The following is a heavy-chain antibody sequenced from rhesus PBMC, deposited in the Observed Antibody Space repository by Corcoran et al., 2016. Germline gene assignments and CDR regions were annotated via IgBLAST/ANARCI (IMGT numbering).Heavy chain of an antibody. CDR3: ARVLYYYSGSYYPYYFDY. V-gene: IGHV2-95*01. D-gene: IGHD3-16*01. CDR2: IYVNDSK. Sequence: QVTLKESVPELVNPTQTLTHTCPFPGFHICTPAPVVAWILQPTGTALNWFASIYVNDSKYYSTWLQRRLTISKDTSQSQVVLTMTIMDPVDTATYYCARVLYYYSGSYYPYYFDYWGQGVLVTVSS. J-gene: IGHJ4*01. CDR1: GFHICTPAPV.